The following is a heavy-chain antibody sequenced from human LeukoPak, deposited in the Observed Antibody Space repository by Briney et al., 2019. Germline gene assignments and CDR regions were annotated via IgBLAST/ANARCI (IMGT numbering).Heavy chain of an antibody. CDR3: ARGSNRVLRYFDWSLAGMDV. CDR2: IYHSGST. Sequence: SGTLSLTCAVSGGSISSSNWWSWVRQPQGKGLEWIGEIYHSGSTNYNPSLKSRVAISVDKSKNQFSLKLSSVTAADTAVYYCARGSNRVLRYFDWSLAGMDVWGKGTTVTVSS. J-gene: IGHJ6*04. V-gene: IGHV4-4*02. CDR1: GGSISSSNW. D-gene: IGHD3-9*01.